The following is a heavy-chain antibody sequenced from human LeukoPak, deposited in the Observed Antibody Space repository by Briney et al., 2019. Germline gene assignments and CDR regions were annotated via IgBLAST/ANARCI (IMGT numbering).Heavy chain of an antibody. Sequence: GGSLRLSCAASGFTFSDYYMSWIRQAPGKGLEWASHISSSGSTRYYADSVKGRFTISRDNAKNSLYLQMNSLRAEDTAVYYCARTAYYYDSSGYDDAFDIWGQGTMVTVSS. J-gene: IGHJ3*02. CDR1: GFTFSDYY. D-gene: IGHD3-22*01. CDR3: ARTAYYYDSSGYDDAFDI. CDR2: ISSSGSTR. V-gene: IGHV3-11*01.